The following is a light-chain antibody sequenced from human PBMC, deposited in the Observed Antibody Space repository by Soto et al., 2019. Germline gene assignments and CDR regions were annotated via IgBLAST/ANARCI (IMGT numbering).Light chain of an antibody. CDR2: AAS. J-gene: IGKJ5*01. CDR1: QSISGY. CDR3: QQSYSTPIT. Sequence: DIQLTQSPSSLSASVGDRVTIACRASQSISGYLDWYQKKSGQAPRLLMYAASSLQSGVPSRFSGSGSGTDFTLTISSLQPEDFASYYCQQSYSTPITFGQGTRLEF. V-gene: IGKV1-39*01.